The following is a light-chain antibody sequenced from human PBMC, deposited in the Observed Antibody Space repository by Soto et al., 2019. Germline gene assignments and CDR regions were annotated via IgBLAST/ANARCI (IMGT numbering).Light chain of an antibody. CDR3: QVWDSSSDHPV. CDR1: NIVRKN. J-gene: IGLJ2*01. CDR2: YDR. Sequence: SYELTQPPSMSVAPGETATMTCGGNNIVRKNVHWYQQKPGQAPVLVIYYDRDRPSGIPERFSGSNSGNTATLTISRVEAGDEADYYCQVWDSSSDHPVVGGGTKVTVL. V-gene: IGLV3-21*04.